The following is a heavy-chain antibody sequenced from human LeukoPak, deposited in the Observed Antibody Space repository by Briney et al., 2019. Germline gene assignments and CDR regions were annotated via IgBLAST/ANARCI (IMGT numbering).Heavy chain of an antibody. CDR3: ARSPILEWLLNY. V-gene: IGHV4-30-2*01. Sequence: PSQTLSLTCTVSGGSISSGGYYWSWIRQPPGKGLEWIGYIYHSGSTYYNPSLKSRVTISVDRSKNQFSLKLSSVTAADTAVYYCARSPILEWLLNYWGQGTLVTVSS. CDR1: GGSISSGGYY. D-gene: IGHD3-3*01. J-gene: IGHJ4*02. CDR2: IYHSGST.